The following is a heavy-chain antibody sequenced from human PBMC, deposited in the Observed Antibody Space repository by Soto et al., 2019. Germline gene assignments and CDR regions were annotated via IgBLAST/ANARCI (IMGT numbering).Heavy chain of an antibody. CDR2: IIPIFGTA. CDR1: GGTFSSYA. Sequence: ASVKVSCKASGGTFSSYAISWVRQAPGQGLEWMGGIIPIFGTANYAQKFQGRVTITADESTSTAYMELSSLRSEDTAVYSCARDEDLAYCGGDCSYYFDYWGQGTLVTVSS. D-gene: IGHD2-21*02. J-gene: IGHJ4*02. V-gene: IGHV1-69*13. CDR3: ARDEDLAYCGGDCSYYFDY.